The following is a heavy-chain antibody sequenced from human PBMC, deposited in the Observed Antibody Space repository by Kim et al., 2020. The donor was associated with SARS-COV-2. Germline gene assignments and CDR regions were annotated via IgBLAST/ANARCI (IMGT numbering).Heavy chain of an antibody. CDR2: INHSGST. CDR3: ARVESTIAAAGPYYFDY. J-gene: IGHJ4*01. D-gene: IGHD6-13*01. V-gene: IGHV4-34*01. CDR1: GGSFSGYY. Sequence: SETLSLTCAVYGGSFSGYYWSWIRQPPGKGLEWIGEINHSGSTNYNPSLKSRVTISVDTSKNQFSLKLSSVTAADTAVDYCARVESTIAAAGPYYFDYWG.